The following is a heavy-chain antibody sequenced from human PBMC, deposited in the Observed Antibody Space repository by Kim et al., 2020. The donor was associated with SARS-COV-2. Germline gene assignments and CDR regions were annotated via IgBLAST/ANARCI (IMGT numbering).Heavy chain of an antibody. CDR2: IGTAGDT. CDR3: ARILDYYGMDV. Sequence: GGSLRLSCAASGFTFSSYDMHWVRQATGKGLEWVSAIGTAGDTYYPGSVKGRFTISRENAKNSLYLQMNSLRAGDTAVYYCARILDYYGMDVWGQGTTVTVSS. V-gene: IGHV3-13*04. J-gene: IGHJ6*02. CDR1: GFTFSSYD.